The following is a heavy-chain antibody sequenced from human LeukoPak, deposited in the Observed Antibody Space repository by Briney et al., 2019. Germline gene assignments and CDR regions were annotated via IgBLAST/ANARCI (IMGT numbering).Heavy chain of an antibody. J-gene: IGHJ4*02. V-gene: IGHV3-23*01. Sequence: GGSLRLSCAASGFTFSSYSMSWVRQAPGKGLQWVSVISDSGGITYYADSVQGRFAISRDNPKNTLYLQMNSLRAEDTAIYYCAKDPHSASEGIGYWGQGTLVTVSS. CDR3: AKDPHSASEGIGY. CDR1: GFTFSSYS. D-gene: IGHD4-11*01. CDR2: ISDSGGIT.